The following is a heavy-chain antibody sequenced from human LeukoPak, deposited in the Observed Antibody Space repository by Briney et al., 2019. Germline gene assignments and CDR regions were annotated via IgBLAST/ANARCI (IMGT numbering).Heavy chain of an antibody. V-gene: IGHV3-23*01. Sequence: GTLSLTCGVSGGPISSSYWWSWVRQPPGKGLEWVSAISGSGGSTSFLDSVKGRFTISRDNSKDTLYLQMNRLRVEDTAVYYCARALTYYYGSGHKRRRQGYYYYYYMDVWGKGTTVTISS. CDR3: ARALTYYYGSGHKRRRQGYYYYYYMDV. J-gene: IGHJ6*03. CDR2: ISGSGGST. D-gene: IGHD3-10*01. CDR1: GGPISSSY.